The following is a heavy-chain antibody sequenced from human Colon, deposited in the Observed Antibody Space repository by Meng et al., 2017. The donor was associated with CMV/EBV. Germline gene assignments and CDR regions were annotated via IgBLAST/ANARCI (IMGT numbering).Heavy chain of an antibody. V-gene: IGHV1-8*01. D-gene: IGHD6-6*01. CDR2: MTPSSGYP. CDR3: ARGGGGTSSDY. CDR1: GYTFTDYD. J-gene: IGHJ4*02. Sequence: ASVKVSCKTSGYTFTDYDVNWVRQAPGQGLEWMGWMTPSSGYPSYAPKFQGRVTMTRNTSISTAYMELSGLTSQDTAVYYCARGGGGTSSDYWGQGTLVTVSS.